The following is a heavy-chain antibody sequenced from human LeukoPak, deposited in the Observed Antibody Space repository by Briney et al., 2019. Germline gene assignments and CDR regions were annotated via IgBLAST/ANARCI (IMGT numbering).Heavy chain of an antibody. J-gene: IGHJ4*02. CDR2: ISGSGGST. CDR3: ASKLLPAAEQGLAY. V-gene: IGHV3-23*01. D-gene: IGHD2-2*01. Sequence: GGSLRLSCVASGFTFSSYGMSWVRQAPGKGLEWVSAISGSGGSTEYADSVKGRFTISRDNSKNTLYLQMNSLRVEDTAVYYCASKLLPAAEQGLAYWGQGTLVTVSS. CDR1: GFTFSSYG.